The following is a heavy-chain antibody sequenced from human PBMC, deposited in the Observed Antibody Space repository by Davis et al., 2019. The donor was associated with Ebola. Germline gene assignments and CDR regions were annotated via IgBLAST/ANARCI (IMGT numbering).Heavy chain of an antibody. J-gene: IGHJ3*02. CDR1: GFTFSSYA. CDR3: ARTKYNWNSHAFDI. Sequence: GESLKISCAASGFTFSSYAMHWVRQAPGKGLEWVAVISYDGSNKYYADPVKGRFTISRDNSKNTLYLQMNSLRAEDTAVYYCARTKYNWNSHAFDIWGQGTMVTVSS. D-gene: IGHD1-7*01. CDR2: ISYDGSNK. V-gene: IGHV3-30-3*01.